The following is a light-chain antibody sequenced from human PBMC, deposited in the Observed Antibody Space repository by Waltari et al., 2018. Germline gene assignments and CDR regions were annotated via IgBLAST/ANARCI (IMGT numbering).Light chain of an antibody. CDR1: NIGSRT. CDR2: YDS. Sequence: SYVLPQPSSVSVAPGKTARITCGGSNIGSRTVHWHQKKPGQAPVLVFYYDSDRPSGIPERFSGSNSGNTATLTISRVEVGDEADYYCQVWDSSSDHWVFGGGTKLTVL. CDR3: QVWDSSSDHWV. J-gene: IGLJ3*02. V-gene: IGLV3-21*04.